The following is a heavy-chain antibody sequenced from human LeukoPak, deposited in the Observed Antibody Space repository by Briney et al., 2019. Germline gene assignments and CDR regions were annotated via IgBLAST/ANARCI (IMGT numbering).Heavy chain of an antibody. Sequence: SETLSLTCTVSDGSINSDTYYWGWIRQPPGKGLEWIASIYSGGNTFYNPSLKSRVTISVDTSKNQFSLKLSSVTAADTAVYYCARHEHYYDSSGYYYVGWFDPWGQGTLVTVSS. CDR2: IYSGGNT. J-gene: IGHJ5*02. V-gene: IGHV4-39*01. CDR1: DGSINSDTYY. D-gene: IGHD3-22*01. CDR3: ARHEHYYDSSGYYYVGWFDP.